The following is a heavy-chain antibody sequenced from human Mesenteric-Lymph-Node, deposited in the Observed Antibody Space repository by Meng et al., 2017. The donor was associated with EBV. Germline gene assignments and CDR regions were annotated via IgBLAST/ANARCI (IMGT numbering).Heavy chain of an antibody. Sequence: QVQLVQSGAEVXXXXXSVKGSCKASGYTFTGYYMHWVRQAPGQGLEWMGWINPNSGGTNYAQKFQGWVTMTRDTSISTAYMELSRLRSDDTAVYYCARQRRSAFGWFDPWGQGTLVTVSS. CDR3: ARQRRSAFGWFDP. D-gene: IGHD3-16*01. CDR1: GYTFTGYY. V-gene: IGHV1-2*04. J-gene: IGHJ5*02. CDR2: INPNSGGT.